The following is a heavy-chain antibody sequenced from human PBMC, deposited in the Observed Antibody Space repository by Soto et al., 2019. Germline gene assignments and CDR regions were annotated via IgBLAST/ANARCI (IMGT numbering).Heavy chain of an antibody. V-gene: IGHV3-64*01. J-gene: IGHJ4*02. CDR1: GFTFSSYA. D-gene: IGHD4-17*01. Sequence: EVPLVESGGGLVQPGGSLRLSCAASGFTFSSYAMHWVRQAPGKGLEYVSAISSNGGSTYYANSVKGRFTISRDNSKNTLYLQMGSLRAEDMAVYYCARDGGDYGDYVVSDYWGQGTLVTVSS. CDR3: ARDGGDYGDYVVSDY. CDR2: ISSNGGST.